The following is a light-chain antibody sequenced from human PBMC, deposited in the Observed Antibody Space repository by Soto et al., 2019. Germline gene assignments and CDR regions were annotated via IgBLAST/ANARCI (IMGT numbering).Light chain of an antibody. V-gene: IGLV4-69*01. CDR3: QTWGTGIQV. CDR2: LSSDGSH. CDR1: SGHSSYA. J-gene: IGLJ2*01. Sequence: QLVLTQSPSASASLGASVKLTCTLSSGHSSYAIAWHQQQPEKGPRYLMKLSSDGSHSKGDGIPDRFSGSSSGAERYFTISSLQSEDEADYYCQTWGTGIQVFGGGTKLTVL.